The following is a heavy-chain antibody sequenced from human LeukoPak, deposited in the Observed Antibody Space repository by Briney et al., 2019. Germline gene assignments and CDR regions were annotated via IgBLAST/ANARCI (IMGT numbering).Heavy chain of an antibody. CDR2: ISSSGSTK. Sequence: PGGSLRLSCAASGFTFSSYEMNWVRQAPGKGLEWVSYISSSGSTKYYADSVKGRFTISRDNAKNSLYLQMNSLRAEDTAVYYCARSVGSSSVVLYMDVWGKGTTVTVSS. V-gene: IGHV3-48*03. CDR1: GFTFSSYE. D-gene: IGHD6-6*01. CDR3: ARSVGSSSVVLYMDV. J-gene: IGHJ6*03.